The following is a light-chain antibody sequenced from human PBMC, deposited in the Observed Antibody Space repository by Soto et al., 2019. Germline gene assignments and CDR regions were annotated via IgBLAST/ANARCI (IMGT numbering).Light chain of an antibody. CDR3: LQDSNYPLT. J-gene: IGKJ4*01. Sequence: AIQMTQSPSSLSASVGDRVTITCRASQGIRNDLGWYQQKPGKAPKLLIYAASNLPSGVPSRFSGSGTGTDFTLTISGLQPDDFATYYCLQDSNYPLTFGGGTKVAIK. V-gene: IGKV1-6*01. CDR2: AAS. CDR1: QGIRND.